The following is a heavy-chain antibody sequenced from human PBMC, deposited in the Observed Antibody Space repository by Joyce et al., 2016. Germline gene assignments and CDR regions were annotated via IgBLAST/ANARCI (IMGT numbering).Heavy chain of an antibody. CDR3: ARGTRYYHISGYSGDY. CDR2: VSYDGSEK. V-gene: IGHV3-30*04. J-gene: IGHJ4*02. D-gene: IGHD3-22*01. CDR1: GFTLGSYA. Sequence: QVQLVESGGGVVQPGRSLRLSCAASGFTLGSYAMHWVRQAPGKGREWVAVVSYDGSEKFYADSVKGRFTISRDNSKNTLNLQMSSLRAEDTAVYFCARGTRYYHISGYSGDYWGQGTLVTVSS.